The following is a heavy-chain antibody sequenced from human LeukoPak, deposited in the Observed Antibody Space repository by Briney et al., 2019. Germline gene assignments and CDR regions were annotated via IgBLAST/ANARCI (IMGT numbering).Heavy chain of an antibody. J-gene: IGHJ4*02. Sequence: GGPLRLSCAASGFTFSSYSMNWVRQAPGKGLEWVSSISSSSSYIYYADSVKGRFTISRDNAKNSLYLQMNSLRAEDTAVYYCARTFAGTTSFGYWGQGTLVTVSS. CDR3: ARTFAGTTSFGY. D-gene: IGHD1-1*01. V-gene: IGHV3-21*01. CDR1: GFTFSSYS. CDR2: ISSSSSYI.